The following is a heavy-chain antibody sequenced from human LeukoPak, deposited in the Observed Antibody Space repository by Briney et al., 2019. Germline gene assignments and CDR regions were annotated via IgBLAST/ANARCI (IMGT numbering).Heavy chain of an antibody. CDR2: ISGSGGST. CDR3: AKDTDSSGYLSWFDP. D-gene: IGHD3-22*01. CDR1: GFTFSSYA. V-gene: IGHV3-23*01. Sequence: GKSLRLSCAASGFTFSSYAMSWVRQAPGKGLEWVSAISGSGGSTYYADSVKGRFTISRDNSKNTLYLQMNSLRAEDTAVYYCAKDTDSSGYLSWFDPWGQGTLVTVSS. J-gene: IGHJ5*02.